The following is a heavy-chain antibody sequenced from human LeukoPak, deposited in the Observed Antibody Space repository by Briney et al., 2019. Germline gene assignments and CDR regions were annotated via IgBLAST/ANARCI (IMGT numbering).Heavy chain of an antibody. CDR2: IYYSGST. Sequence: SETLSLTCTVSGGSISSYYWSWIRQPPGKGLEWIGYIYYSGSTNYNPSLKSRVTISVDTSKNQFSLKLSSVTAADTAVYYCARMYYDILTGPAYYFDYWGQGTLVTVSS. J-gene: IGHJ4*02. V-gene: IGHV4-59*01. CDR1: GGSISSYY. D-gene: IGHD3-9*01. CDR3: ARMYYDILTGPAYYFDY.